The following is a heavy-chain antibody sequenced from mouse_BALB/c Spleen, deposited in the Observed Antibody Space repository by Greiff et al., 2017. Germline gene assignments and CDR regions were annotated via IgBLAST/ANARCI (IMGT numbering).Heavy chain of an antibody. CDR3: ARALTGTDYAMDY. D-gene: IGHD4-1*01. V-gene: IGHV5-4*02. Sequence: EVMLEESGGGLVKPGGSRKLSCAASGFTFSDYYMYWVRQTPEKRLEWVATISDGGSYTYYPDSVKGRFTISRDNAKNNLYLQMSSLKSEDTAMYYCARALTGTDYAMDYWGQGTSVTVSS. J-gene: IGHJ4*01. CDR1: GFTFSDYY. CDR2: ISDGGSYT.